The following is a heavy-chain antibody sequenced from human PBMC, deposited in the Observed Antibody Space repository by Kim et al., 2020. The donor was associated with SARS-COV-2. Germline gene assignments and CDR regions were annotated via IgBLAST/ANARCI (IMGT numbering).Heavy chain of an antibody. Sequence: GGSLRLSCAASGFTFSSYGMHWVRQAPGKGLEWVAVIWYDGSNKYYADSVKGRFTISRDNSKNTLYLQMNSLRAEDTAVYYCARDPREPRHSSGSGFDYWGQGTLVTVSS. CDR3: ARDPREPRHSSGSGFDY. CDR2: IWYDGSNK. V-gene: IGHV3-33*01. D-gene: IGHD6-19*01. J-gene: IGHJ4*02. CDR1: GFTFSSYG.